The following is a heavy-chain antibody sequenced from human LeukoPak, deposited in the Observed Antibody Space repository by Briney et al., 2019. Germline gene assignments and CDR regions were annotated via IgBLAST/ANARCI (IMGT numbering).Heavy chain of an antibody. V-gene: IGHV4-38-2*02. D-gene: IGHD6-13*01. CDR1: GYSISSGYY. CDR3: ARVSSSWYRLEG. Sequence: SETLSLTCTVSGYSISSGYYWGWIRQPPGKGLEWIGSIYHSGSAYYNPSLKSRVTISVDTSKNQFSLKLSSVTADDTAVYYCARVSSSWYRLEGWGQGTLVTVSS. CDR2: IYHSGSA. J-gene: IGHJ4*02.